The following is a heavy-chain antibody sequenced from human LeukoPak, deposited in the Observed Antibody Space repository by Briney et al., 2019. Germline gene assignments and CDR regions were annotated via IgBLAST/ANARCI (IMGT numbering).Heavy chain of an antibody. CDR2: INPNSGGT. CDR1: GYTFVGYY. V-gene: IGHV1-2*02. D-gene: IGHD2-15*01. Sequence: ASVKVSCKASGYTFVGYYLHWVRQAPGQGLEWMGWINPNSGGTNYAQKFQGRVTMTRDTSISTAYMELSRLRSDDTAVYYCARVVVVAATRSNWFDPWGQGTLVTVSS. CDR3: ARVVVVAATRSNWFDP. J-gene: IGHJ5*02.